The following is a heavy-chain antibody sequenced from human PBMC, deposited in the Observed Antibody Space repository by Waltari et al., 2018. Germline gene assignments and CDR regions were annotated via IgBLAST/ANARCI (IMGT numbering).Heavy chain of an antibody. CDR3: DRDFGYSSAD. Sequence: QVRLQESGPGLVKSSQTLSLTCTVSGGSISNANYYWSCSRQSPGKGLEWIGDIDHNGNTNYNPSLKSRITISVDTSKNQFSLKLTSVTAADTAVYYCDRDFGYSSADWGQGILVTVSS. D-gene: IGHD2-15*01. V-gene: IGHV4-30-4*01. J-gene: IGHJ4*02. CDR1: GGSISNANYY. CDR2: IDHNGNT.